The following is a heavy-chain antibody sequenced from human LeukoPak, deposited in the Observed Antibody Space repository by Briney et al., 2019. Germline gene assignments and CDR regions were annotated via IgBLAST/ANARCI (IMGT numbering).Heavy chain of an antibody. CDR3: AREGYYYDSSGYYFDY. D-gene: IGHD3-22*01. CDR2: IYHDGSNK. Sequence: PGPSLRLSCAASGFSFSNYGMHWVRQAPGKGLEWVALIYHDGSNKYYADAVKGRFTISRDNSKNMLYVQMNSLRAEDTAVYYCAREGYYYDSSGYYFDYWGQGTLVTVSS. J-gene: IGHJ4*02. CDR1: GFSFSNYG. V-gene: IGHV3-33*01.